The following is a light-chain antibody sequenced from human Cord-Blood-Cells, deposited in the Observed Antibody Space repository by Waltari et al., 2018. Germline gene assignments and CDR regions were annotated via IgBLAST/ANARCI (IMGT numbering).Light chain of an antibody. CDR3: CSYAGSYTWV. CDR2: DVS. Sequence: QSALTQPRPVSGSPGQSVTISCTGTSSDVAGYNYVSWYHQHPGKAPKLMIYDVSKRPSGVPDRFSGSKSGNTASLTISGLQAEDEADYYCCSYAGSYTWVFGGGTKLTVL. V-gene: IGLV2-11*01. J-gene: IGLJ3*02. CDR1: SSDVAGYNY.